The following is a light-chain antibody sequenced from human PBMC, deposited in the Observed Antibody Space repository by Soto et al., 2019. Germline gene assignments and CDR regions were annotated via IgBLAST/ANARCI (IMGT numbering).Light chain of an antibody. CDR1: QTVRSSF. CDR2: GAS. Sequence: EIVLTQSPDTLSLSPGERGTLSCRASQTVRSSFLAWYQQKPGQAPRLLIYGASSRATGIPDRFSGSGSGTDFTLTISRLEPEDFAVYYCQQYGSSPRYTFGQGTKLEIK. J-gene: IGKJ2*01. CDR3: QQYGSSPRYT. V-gene: IGKV3-20*01.